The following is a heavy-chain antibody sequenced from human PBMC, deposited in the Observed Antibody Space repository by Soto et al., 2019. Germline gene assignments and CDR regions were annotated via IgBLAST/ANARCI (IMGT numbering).Heavy chain of an antibody. CDR2: ISYDGSNK. Sequence: GGSLRLSCAASGFTFSSYGMHWVRQAPGKGLEWVAVISYDGSNKYYADSVKGRFTISRDNSKNTLYLQMNSLRAEDTAVYYCAKARGAYPVAAFDDWGQGTLVTVSS. D-gene: IGHD6-19*01. CDR3: AKARGAYPVAAFDD. J-gene: IGHJ4*02. CDR1: GFTFSSYG. V-gene: IGHV3-30*18.